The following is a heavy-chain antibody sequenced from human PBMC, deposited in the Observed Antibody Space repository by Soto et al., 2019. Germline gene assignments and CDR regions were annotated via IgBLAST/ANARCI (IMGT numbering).Heavy chain of an antibody. CDR2: IRSKTNSYAT. D-gene: IGHD3-3*01. CDR3: TSTRFYYMDV. V-gene: IGHV3-73*01. J-gene: IGHJ6*03. Sequence: GWSLRLSCAASGFTFSGSAMHWVRQASGKGLEWVGRIRSKTNSYATAYAASGKGRFTISRDDSKNTAYLKMNSLKTEDTAVYYCTSTRFYYMDVWGKGTTVTVSS. CDR1: GFTFSGSA.